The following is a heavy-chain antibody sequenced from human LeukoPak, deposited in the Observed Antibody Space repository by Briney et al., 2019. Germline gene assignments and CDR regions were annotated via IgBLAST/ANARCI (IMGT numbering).Heavy chain of an antibody. Sequence: GASVKVSCKASGYTFTSYGISWVRQAPGQGLEWMGWISAYNGNTNYAQKLQGRVTMTTDTSTSTAYMELSSLRSEDTAVYYCATASLDQIVATTYFDYWGQGTLVTVSS. CDR3: ATASLDQIVATTYFDY. D-gene: IGHD5-12*01. J-gene: IGHJ4*02. CDR1: GYTFTSYG. V-gene: IGHV1-18*01. CDR2: ISAYNGNT.